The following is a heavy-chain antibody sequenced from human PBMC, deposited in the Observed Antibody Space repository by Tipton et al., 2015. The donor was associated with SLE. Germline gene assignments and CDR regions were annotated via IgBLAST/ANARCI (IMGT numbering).Heavy chain of an antibody. CDR2: IYYSGST. Sequence: LRLSCTVSGGSISSGSYYWSWIRQPPGKGLEWIGSIYYSGSTYYNPSLKSRVTISVDTSKNQFSLKLSSVTAADTAVYYCVGLVGATNDVFDIWGQGTMVTVSS. D-gene: IGHD2-15*01. CDR1: GGSISSGSYY. J-gene: IGHJ3*02. CDR3: VGLVGATNDVFDI. V-gene: IGHV4-39*07.